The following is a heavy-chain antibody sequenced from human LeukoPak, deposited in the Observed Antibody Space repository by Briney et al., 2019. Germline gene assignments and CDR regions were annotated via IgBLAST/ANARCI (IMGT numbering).Heavy chain of an antibody. Sequence: PGRSLRLSCAASGFRFDDYAMHWVRQAPGKGLEWVSGISWNSGTLAYADSVKGRFTISRDNAKNSLYLQMNSLRAEDTALYYCAKGGYCSSTSCYEVIDHWGQGTLVTVSS. CDR3: AKGGYCSSTSCYEVIDH. V-gene: IGHV3-9*01. CDR1: GFRFDDYA. D-gene: IGHD2-2*01. CDR2: ISWNSGTL. J-gene: IGHJ4*02.